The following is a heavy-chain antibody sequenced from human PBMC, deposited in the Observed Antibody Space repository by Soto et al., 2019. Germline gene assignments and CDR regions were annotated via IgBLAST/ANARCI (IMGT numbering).Heavy chain of an antibody. V-gene: IGHV4-59*01. J-gene: IGHJ6*02. CDR3: ARGEDAFFYYGLDV. CDR2: IYDTGISGYTPST. CDR1: GGSIPSSY. Sequence: SETLSLTCTVSGGSIPSSYWSWIRRPPGKGLEWIAYIYDTGISGYTPSTSYNPSLKSRVTMSVDTSKSQFSLKLTYVTAADTAVYYCARGEDAFFYYGLDVWGQGITVTVSS.